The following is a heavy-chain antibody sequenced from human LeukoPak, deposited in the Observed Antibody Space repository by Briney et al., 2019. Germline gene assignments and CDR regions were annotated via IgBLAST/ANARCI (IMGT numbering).Heavy chain of an antibody. CDR3: AADWAHSGSYKIAFDI. CDR2: IYPGDSDT. Sequence: GESLKISCKGSGYSFTSYWIGWVRQMPGKGLEWMGIIYPGDSDTRYSPSFQGQVTISADKSISTAYLQWSSLKASDTAMYYCAADWAHSGSYKIAFDIWGQGTMVTVSS. D-gene: IGHD1-26*01. CDR1: GYSFTSYW. V-gene: IGHV5-51*01. J-gene: IGHJ3*02.